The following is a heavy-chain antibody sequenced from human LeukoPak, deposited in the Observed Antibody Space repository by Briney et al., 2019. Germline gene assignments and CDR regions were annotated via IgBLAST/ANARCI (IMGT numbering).Heavy chain of an antibody. V-gene: IGHV3-23*01. CDR1: GFTFTNYP. Sequence: GTSLRLSCVPSGFTFTNYPMSWVRHAPGKGLECLSAITDSDGTSHYADSVKARLTISRDNSKNTLYLQVNSLRAEDTAVYYCAKWGDYDILTGYYVPDYWGQGTLVTVSS. CDR3: AKWGDYDILTGYYVPDY. J-gene: IGHJ4*02. CDR2: ITDSDGTS. D-gene: IGHD3-9*01.